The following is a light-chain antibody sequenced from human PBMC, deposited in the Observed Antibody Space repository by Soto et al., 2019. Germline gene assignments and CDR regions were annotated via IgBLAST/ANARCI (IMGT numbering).Light chain of an antibody. CDR1: ASNLGGNP. Sequence: QSVLTQPPSVSGTPGQTVSISCSGSASNLGGNPVNWYQHLPGAAPKLLIYTNHQRPSGVPDRFSGSKSGNTASLTVSGLQAEDEADYYCSSYVGRNLLLFGAGTKVTVL. CDR3: SSYVGRNLLL. J-gene: IGLJ1*01. V-gene: IGLV1-44*01. CDR2: TNH.